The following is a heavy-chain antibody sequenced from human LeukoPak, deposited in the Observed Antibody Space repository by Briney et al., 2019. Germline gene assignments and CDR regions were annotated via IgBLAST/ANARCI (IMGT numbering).Heavy chain of an antibody. CDR3: ASGTGTAFDY. CDR2: IIPIFGTA. D-gene: IGHD1-1*01. J-gene: IGHJ4*02. Sequence: ASVTVSCKASGGTFSSYAISWVRQAPGQGLEWMGGIIPIFGTANYAQKFQGRVTITTDESTSTAYMELSSLRSEDTAVYYCASGTGTAFDYWGQGTLVTVSS. CDR1: GGTFSSYA. V-gene: IGHV1-69*05.